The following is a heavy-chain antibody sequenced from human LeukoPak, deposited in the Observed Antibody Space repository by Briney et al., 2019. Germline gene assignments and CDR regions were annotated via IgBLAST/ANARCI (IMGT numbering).Heavy chain of an antibody. CDR3: ARDPRGSSDY. D-gene: IGHD2-15*01. V-gene: IGHV1-18*01. CDR2: ISAYNGIT. Sequence: RASVKLSCKASGYTFTNNGISWVRQAPGQGLEWMGWISAYNGITKYAQKLQGRVTMTTDTSASTAYMELRSLRSDDTAVYYCARDPRGSSDYWGQGTLVTVSS. J-gene: IGHJ4*02. CDR1: GYTFTNNG.